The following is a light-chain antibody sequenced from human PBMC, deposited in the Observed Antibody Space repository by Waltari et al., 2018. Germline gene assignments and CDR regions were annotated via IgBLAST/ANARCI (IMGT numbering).Light chain of an antibody. V-gene: IGKV1-39*01. Sequence: DIRMTQSPSSLSASVGDSVTIACRASQRISSYLNWYQQKPGQAPKLLIYAASSLQSGVPSRFSGSGFETDFTLTINSLQPEDFAIYYCQQTYSNFRTFGQGTKVDVK. CDR3: QQTYSNFRT. J-gene: IGKJ1*01. CDR1: QRISSY. CDR2: AAS.